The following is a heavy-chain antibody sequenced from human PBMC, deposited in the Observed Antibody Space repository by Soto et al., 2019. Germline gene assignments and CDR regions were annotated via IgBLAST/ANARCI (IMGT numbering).Heavy chain of an antibody. CDR1: GFTFSSYA. J-gene: IGHJ6*02. D-gene: IGHD2-2*01. CDR2: IWSDGNNK. V-gene: IGHV3-33*08. Sequence: QVQLVESGGGVVQPARSLTLSCAASGFTFSSYAIHWVRQAPGKGLDWVAVIWSDGNNKYYADSVKGRFTISRDNSKNTLYLQMNSLRAEDTALYFCSRGGYCSSTSCRYYYYYGMDVWGQGTTVTVSS. CDR3: SRGGYCSSTSCRYYYYYGMDV.